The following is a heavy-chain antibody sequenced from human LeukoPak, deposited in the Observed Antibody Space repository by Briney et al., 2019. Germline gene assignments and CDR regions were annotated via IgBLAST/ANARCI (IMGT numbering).Heavy chain of an antibody. CDR1: GYTFNTSW. CDR3: ARARYCSGGSCYAEY. J-gene: IGHJ4*02. CDR2: IYGDDSDN. D-gene: IGHD2-15*01. V-gene: IGHV5-51*01. Sequence: GEPLKTSCKGSGYTFNTSWIGWVRQLLGKGLEWMGIIYGDDSDNSYSPSFQGQVTISADKSSITAYRQWSSLKASDTAMYYCARARYCSGGSCYAEYWGQGTLVTVSS.